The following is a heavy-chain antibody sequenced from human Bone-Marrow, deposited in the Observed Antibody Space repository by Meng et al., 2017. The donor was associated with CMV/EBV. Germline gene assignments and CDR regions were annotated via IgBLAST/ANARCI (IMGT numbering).Heavy chain of an antibody. CDR1: GYTFAGTA. CDR2: FNPCSVGT. D-gene: IGHD3-16*01. V-gene: IGHV1-2*02. Sequence: VQLLQSGAEVKMPGATVNVSCKASGYTFAGTAMHWRRHAPGQGLEWMRWFNPCSVGTNYAQKFQGRVTVTSDMSISTAYMELSRLRSDHTAVYYCASGGVPRFHYWGQETLVTVSS. CDR3: ASGGVPRFHY. J-gene: IGHJ4*02.